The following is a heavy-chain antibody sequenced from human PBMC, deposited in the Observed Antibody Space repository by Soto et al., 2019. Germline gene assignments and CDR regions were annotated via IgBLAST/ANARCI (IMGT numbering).Heavy chain of an antibody. CDR3: ARDRPEMATMTLFDY. CDR2: INAGNGNT. CDR1: GYTFTSYA. V-gene: IGHV1-3*01. D-gene: IGHD5-12*01. Sequence: QVQLVQSGAEVKKPGASVKVSCKASGYTFTSYAMHWVRQAPGQRLEWMGWINAGNGNTKYSQKFQGRVTITRDTSASTAYMQLSSLRSEDTAVYYCARDRPEMATMTLFDYWGQGTLVTVSS. J-gene: IGHJ4*02.